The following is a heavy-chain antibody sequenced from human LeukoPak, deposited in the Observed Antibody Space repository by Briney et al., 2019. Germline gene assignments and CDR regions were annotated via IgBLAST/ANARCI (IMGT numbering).Heavy chain of an antibody. CDR3: AREGPEDTGCFDY. CDR1: GFTFSTYS. D-gene: IGHD5-18*01. Sequence: GGSLRLSCAASGFTFSTYSMNWVRQAPGKGLEWVSSISKSGTDTYYADSVKGRFAISRGNAKNSLYLQMNSLRAEDTALYYCAREGPEDTGCFDYWGQGTLVTVSS. V-gene: IGHV3-21*01. CDR2: ISKSGTDT. J-gene: IGHJ4*02.